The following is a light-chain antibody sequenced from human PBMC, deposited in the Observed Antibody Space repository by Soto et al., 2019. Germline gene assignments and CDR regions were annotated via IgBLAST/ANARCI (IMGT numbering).Light chain of an antibody. V-gene: IGKV1-9*01. CDR3: QHLNSYPHT. Sequence: DIQLTQSPSFLSASVGDRVTITCRASQGISTYLAWYQQKPGRAPKLLIYSASTLQSGVPSRFSGSGSGTEFTLTIRSLQPEDFATYYCQHLNSYPHTFGQGTKLEIK. J-gene: IGKJ2*01. CDR1: QGISTY. CDR2: SAS.